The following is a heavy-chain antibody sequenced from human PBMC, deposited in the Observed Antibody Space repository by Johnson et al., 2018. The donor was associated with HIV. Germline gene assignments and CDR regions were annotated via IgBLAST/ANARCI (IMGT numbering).Heavy chain of an antibody. V-gene: IGHV3-33*08. CDR2: IWYDGSNN. J-gene: IGHJ3*02. CDR3: ANGRLAAHDAFDI. Sequence: QVQLVESGGGLVQPGGSLRLSCAASGFTFSRYGMHWVRQAPGKGLEWVAVIWYDGSNNYYADSVKGQFTISRDNSKNTLYLQMNSLRAEDTAVYYCANGRLAAHDAFDIWGQGTMVTVSS. CDR1: GFTFSRYG. D-gene: IGHD1-26*01.